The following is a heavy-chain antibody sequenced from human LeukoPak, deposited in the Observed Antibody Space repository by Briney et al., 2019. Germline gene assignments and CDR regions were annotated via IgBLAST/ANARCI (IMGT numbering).Heavy chain of an antibody. Sequence: SVKVSCKASGGTFSSYAISWVRQAPGQGLEWMGGIIPIFGTANYAQKFQGRVAITADESTSTAYMELSSLRSEDTAVYYCASALYDFWSGYPYYWGQGTLVTVSS. D-gene: IGHD3-3*01. CDR1: GGTFSSYA. J-gene: IGHJ4*02. CDR3: ASALYDFWSGYPYY. V-gene: IGHV1-69*01. CDR2: IIPIFGTA.